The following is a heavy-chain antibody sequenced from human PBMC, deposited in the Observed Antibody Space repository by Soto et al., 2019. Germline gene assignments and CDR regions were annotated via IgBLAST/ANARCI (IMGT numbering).Heavy chain of an antibody. CDR3: ARDYSSGWSQNFDY. V-gene: IGHV3-11*06. CDR1: GFTFSDYY. Sequence: GGSLRLSCAASGFTFSDYYMSWIRQAPGKGLEWVSYISSSSSYTNYADSVKGRLTISRENAKNSLYLQMNSLRAEDTAVYYCARDYSSGWSQNFDYWGQGTLVTVSS. D-gene: IGHD6-19*01. CDR2: ISSSSSYT. J-gene: IGHJ4*02.